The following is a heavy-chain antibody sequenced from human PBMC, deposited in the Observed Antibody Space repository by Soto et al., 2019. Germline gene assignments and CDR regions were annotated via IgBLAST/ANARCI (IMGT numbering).Heavy chain of an antibody. Sequence: ASETLSLTCTVSGYSISSGYHCAWIRQPPGKGLEWLGSVHYSGNTYYNPSLKSRLTISVDKSKNQFSLNLSSVTAADTAVYYCARQDRVVAEGRWFDPWGQGTLVTVSS. CDR2: VHYSGNT. J-gene: IGHJ5*02. D-gene: IGHD2-15*01. V-gene: IGHV4-38-2*02. CDR1: GYSISSGYH. CDR3: ARQDRVVAEGRWFDP.